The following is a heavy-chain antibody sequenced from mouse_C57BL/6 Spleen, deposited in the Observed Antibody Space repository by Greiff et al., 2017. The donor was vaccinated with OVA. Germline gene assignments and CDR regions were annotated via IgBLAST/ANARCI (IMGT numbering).Heavy chain of an antibody. CDR1: GYTFTSYG. J-gene: IGHJ2*01. Sequence: QVQLKQSGAELARPGASVKLSCKASGYTFTSYGISWVKQRTGQGLEWIGEIYPRRGNTYYNEKFKGKATLTADKSSSTAYMELRSLTSEDSAVYFCARLEYFDYWGQGTTLTVSS. CDR3: ARLEYFDY. CDR2: IYPRRGNT. V-gene: IGHV1-81*01.